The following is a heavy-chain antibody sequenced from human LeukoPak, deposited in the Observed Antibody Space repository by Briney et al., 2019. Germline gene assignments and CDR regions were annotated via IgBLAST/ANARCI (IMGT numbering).Heavy chain of an antibody. CDR1: GGSIGSSSYY. D-gene: IGHD1-26*01. J-gene: IGHJ4*02. Sequence: PSETLSLTCTVSGGSIGSSSYYWGWIRQPPGKGLEWIGSIYYSGSTYYNPSLKSRVTISVDASKNQFSLKLSSVTAADTALYYCAYSGSYGHLGYWGQGIPVTVSS. V-gene: IGHV4-39*01. CDR2: IYYSGST. CDR3: AYSGSYGHLGY.